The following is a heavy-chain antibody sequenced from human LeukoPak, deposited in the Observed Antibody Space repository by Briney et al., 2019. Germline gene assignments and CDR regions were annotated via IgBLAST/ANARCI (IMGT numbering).Heavy chain of an antibody. CDR1: GFTFSTYS. D-gene: IGHD6-19*01. V-gene: IGHV3-21*04. CDR2: ISSNNRYI. Sequence: GGSLRLSCAASGFTFSTYSMNWVRQAPGKGLEWVSSISSNNRYIYYADSVKGRFTISRDNAHNTLYLQADSLRAEDTAVYYCAKVGSGGYYFDNWGQGTLVTVSS. J-gene: IGHJ4*02. CDR3: AKVGSGGYYFDN.